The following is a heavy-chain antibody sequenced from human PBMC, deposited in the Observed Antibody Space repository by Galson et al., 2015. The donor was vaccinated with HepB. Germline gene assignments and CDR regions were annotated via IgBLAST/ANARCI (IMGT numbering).Heavy chain of an antibody. J-gene: IGHJ4*02. CDR3: ARHPGRGSVGYAFDL. D-gene: IGHD2-2*01. CDR2: IYYNGDT. CDR1: HGSINNYY. V-gene: IGHV4-59*08. Sequence: LSLTCSVSHGSINNYYWSWIRQSPGNRLEWIGYIYYNGDTNYNPSLGYRVGMSVDTSINQVSLWLTSVTAADTAVYYCARHPGRGSVGYAFDLWGQGTLVTV.